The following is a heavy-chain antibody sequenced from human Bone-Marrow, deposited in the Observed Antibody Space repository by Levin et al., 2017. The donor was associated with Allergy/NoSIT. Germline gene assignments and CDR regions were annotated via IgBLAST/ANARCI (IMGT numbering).Heavy chain of an antibody. CDR3: ARTDTEWVLPVAQYYFDS. J-gene: IGHJ4*02. Sequence: PGGSLRLSCAASGFTFNKFGMHWVRQAPGKGLEWVAVISFDGNNKYYAESVKGRFTISRDDSKQTLYLQMKSLRLEDTALYYCARTDTEWVLPVAQYYFDSWGQGTPVTVSS. V-gene: IGHV3-30*03. CDR2: ISFDGNNK. CDR1: GFTFNKFG. D-gene: IGHD6-19*01.